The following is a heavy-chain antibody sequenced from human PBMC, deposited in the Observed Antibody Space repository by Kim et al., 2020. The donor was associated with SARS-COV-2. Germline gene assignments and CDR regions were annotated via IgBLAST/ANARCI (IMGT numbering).Heavy chain of an antibody. J-gene: IGHJ4*02. D-gene: IGHD3-10*01. V-gene: IGHV3-43*01. Sequence: GGSLRLSCAASGFTFDDYTMHWVRQAPGKGLEWVSLISWDGGATYYADSVKGRFSISRDNSKNSLYLQMNSLRTEDTALYYCAKPAGSGSYSILYFDYWGQGTLVTVSS. CDR3: AKPAGSGSYSILYFDY. CDR1: GFTFDDYT. CDR2: ISWDGGAT.